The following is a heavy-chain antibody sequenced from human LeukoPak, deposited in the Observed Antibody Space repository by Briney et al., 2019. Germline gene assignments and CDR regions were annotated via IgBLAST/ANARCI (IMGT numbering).Heavy chain of an antibody. V-gene: IGHV3-66*01. CDR2: LYSGGST. CDR1: GFNFNSNY. J-gene: IGHJ6*04. CDR3: AELGITMIGGV. D-gene: IGHD3-10*02. Sequence: GGSLRLSCAASGFNFNSNYMTWVRQAPGKGLEWVSLLYSGGSTYYADSVKGRFTISRDNAKNSLYLQMNSLRAEDTAVYYCAELGITMIGGVWGKGTTVTISS.